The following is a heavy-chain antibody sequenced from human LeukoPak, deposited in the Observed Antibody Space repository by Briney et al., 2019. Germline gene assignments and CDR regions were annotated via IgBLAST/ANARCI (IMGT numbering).Heavy chain of an antibody. CDR1: GYSISSGHQ. J-gene: IGHJ5*02. V-gene: IGHV4-38-2*02. CDR2: IYHSGSA. CDR3: ARDPRWLTPDCTSTSCYENYFDP. Sequence: PSETLSLTCAVSGYSISSGHQWAWIRQSPGKGLEWIGSIYHSGSAHYNPSLKSRVTISVETSKTQFSLKMYSVTAADTAVYYCARDPRWLTPDCTSTSCYENYFDPWGQGTLVTVSS. D-gene: IGHD2-2*01.